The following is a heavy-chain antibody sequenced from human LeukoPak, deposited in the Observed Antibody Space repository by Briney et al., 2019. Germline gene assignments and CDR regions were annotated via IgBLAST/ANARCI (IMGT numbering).Heavy chain of an antibody. CDR2: IYYSGST. CDR3: AKIMVRGAIRYFDY. D-gene: IGHD3-10*01. V-gene: IGHV4-39*01. Sequence: SETLSLTCTVSGGSISSSSYYWGWIRQPPGKGLEWIGSIYYSGSTYYNPSLKSRVTISVDTSKNQFSLKLSSVTAADTAVYYCAKIMVRGAIRYFDYWGQGTLVTASS. J-gene: IGHJ4*02. CDR1: GGSISSSSYY.